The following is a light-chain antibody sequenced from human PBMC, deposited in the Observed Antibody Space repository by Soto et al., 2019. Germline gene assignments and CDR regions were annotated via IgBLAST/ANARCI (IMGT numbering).Light chain of an antibody. CDR2: SDN. V-gene: IGLV1-44*01. CDR3: AAWDGSLNHIL. J-gene: IGLJ2*01. CDR1: SSNMGSNT. Sequence: QAVVTQPPSASGTPGQRVTISCSGSSSNMGSNTVNWYQHLPGTAPKLLIYSDNQRPSGVPDQFSGSKSGTSASLAITGLQSEDEADYYCAAWDGSLNHILFGGGTKVTVL.